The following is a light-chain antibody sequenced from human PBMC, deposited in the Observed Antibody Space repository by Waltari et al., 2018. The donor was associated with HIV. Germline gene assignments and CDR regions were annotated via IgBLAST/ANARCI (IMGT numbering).Light chain of an antibody. V-gene: IGKV1-5*03. CDR1: QSISNW. CDR2: KAS. CDR3: QQYNSYSPYT. Sequence: QMTQSPSTLSASVGDRVTITCRASQSISNWLAWYQQKPGKAPNLLIYKASSLESGVPSRFRGSGAGTEFTLTISSLQPDDFATYYCQQYNSYSPYTFGQGTKLEIK. J-gene: IGKJ2*01.